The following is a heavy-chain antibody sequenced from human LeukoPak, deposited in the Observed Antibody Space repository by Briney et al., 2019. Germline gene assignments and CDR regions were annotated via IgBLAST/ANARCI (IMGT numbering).Heavy chain of an antibody. J-gene: IGHJ6*03. Sequence: SETLSLTCTVSGGSISSSSYYWGWIRQPPGKGLEWIGSIYYSGSTYYNPSLKSRVTISVDTSKNQFSLKLSSVTAADTAVYYCARYRPAASIKGAYYYYMDVWGKGTTVTVSS. D-gene: IGHD2-2*01. CDR3: ARYRPAASIKGAYYYYMDV. V-gene: IGHV4-39*07. CDR1: GGSISSSSYY. CDR2: IYYSGST.